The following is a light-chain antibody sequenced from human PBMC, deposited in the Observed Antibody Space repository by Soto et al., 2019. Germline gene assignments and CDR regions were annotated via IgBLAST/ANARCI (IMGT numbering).Light chain of an antibody. CDR1: QSISDY. CDR2: GAS. CDR3: QQSYIMPLT. V-gene: IGKV1-39*01. J-gene: IGKJ3*01. Sequence: DIQMTQSPSSLSASVGDRVTITCRASQSISDYLNWYQQRPGKAPKLLIYGASRLQIGVPSRFSGSGTGSEKEFTLTISSLQPEDLVIYYCQQSYIMPLTFGPGTKVEMK.